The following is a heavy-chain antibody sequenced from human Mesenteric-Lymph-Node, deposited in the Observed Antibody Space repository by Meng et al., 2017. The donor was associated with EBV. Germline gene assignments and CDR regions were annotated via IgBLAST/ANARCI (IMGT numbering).Heavy chain of an antibody. CDR3: ANDGSPFDY. D-gene: IGHD5-24*01. J-gene: IGHJ4*02. Sequence: QVQLVQSGAEVKQHGASVKVSCKASGYYFTDYDVDWVRQAPGQGLEWMGRINPKSGDTNYAQRFQGRVTMTRDTSISTAYMELSGLRSDDTAFYYCANDGSPFDYWGQGTLVTVSS. V-gene: IGHV1-2*06. CDR2: INPKSGDT. CDR1: GYYFTDYD.